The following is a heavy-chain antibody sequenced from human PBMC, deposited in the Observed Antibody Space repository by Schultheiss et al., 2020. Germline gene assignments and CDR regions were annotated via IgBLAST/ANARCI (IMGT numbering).Heavy chain of an antibody. D-gene: IGHD4-17*01. V-gene: IGHV1-69*04. CDR2: IIPILGIA. CDR3: ARDADYGETNFDY. J-gene: IGHJ4*02. Sequence: SVKVSCKASGGTFSSYAISWVRQAPGQGLEWMGRIIPILGIANYAQKFQGRVTITADKSTSTAYMELSSLRSEDTAVYYCARDADYGETNFDYWGQGTLVNVYS. CDR1: GGTFSSYA.